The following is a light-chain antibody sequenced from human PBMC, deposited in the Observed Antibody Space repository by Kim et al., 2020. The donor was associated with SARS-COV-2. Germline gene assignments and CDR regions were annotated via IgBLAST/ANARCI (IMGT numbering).Light chain of an antibody. CDR3: QTWDVSSGV. J-gene: IGLJ1*01. CDR2: QDN. Sequence: SYELTQPPSVSVSSGQTASITCSGDDLESRYVSWYQQKPGQSPVLVIDQDNKRPSGLPARFSGSVSGNTATLTISGALPMDEADYYCQTWDVSSGVFGTGTKVTVL. V-gene: IGLV3-1*01. CDR1: DLESRY.